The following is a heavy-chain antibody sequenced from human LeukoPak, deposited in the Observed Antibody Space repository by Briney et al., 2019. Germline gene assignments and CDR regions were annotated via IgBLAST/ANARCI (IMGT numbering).Heavy chain of an antibody. Sequence: SVKVSCKASGYTFTSYAISWVRQAPGQGLEWMGRIIPILGIANYAQKFQGRVTITADKSTNTAYMELSSLRSEDTAVYYCARAFVVVPAAIEYYGMDVWGQGTTVTVSS. CDR2: IIPILGIA. V-gene: IGHV1-69*04. CDR3: ARAFVVVPAAIEYYGMDV. J-gene: IGHJ6*02. CDR1: GYTFTSYA. D-gene: IGHD2-2*02.